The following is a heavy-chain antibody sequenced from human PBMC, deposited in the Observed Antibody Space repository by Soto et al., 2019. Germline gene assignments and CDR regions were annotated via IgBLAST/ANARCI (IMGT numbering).Heavy chain of an antibody. Sequence: GGSLRLSCAASGFTFSSYGMHWVRQAPGKGLEWVAVISYDGSNKYYADSVKGRFTTSRDNSKNTLYLQMNSLRAEDTAVYYCAKDWALYYYYGMDVWGQGTTVTVSS. V-gene: IGHV3-30*18. CDR1: GFTFSSYG. CDR2: ISYDGSNK. D-gene: IGHD3-16*01. J-gene: IGHJ6*02. CDR3: AKDWALYYYYGMDV.